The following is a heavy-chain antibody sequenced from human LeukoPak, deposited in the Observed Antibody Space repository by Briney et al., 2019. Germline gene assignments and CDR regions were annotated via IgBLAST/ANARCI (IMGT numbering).Heavy chain of an antibody. J-gene: IGHJ4*02. CDR2: IGSSSRSI. CDR1: GSTFSSYS. Sequence: GGSLILSCAASGSTFSSYSMNWVRRAPGKGLEWVSYIGSSSRSIYYADSVKGRFTISRDNAKNSLYLQMNSLRDEDTAVYYCARDFSWSFDYWGQGTLVTVSS. V-gene: IGHV3-48*02. CDR3: ARDFSWSFDY.